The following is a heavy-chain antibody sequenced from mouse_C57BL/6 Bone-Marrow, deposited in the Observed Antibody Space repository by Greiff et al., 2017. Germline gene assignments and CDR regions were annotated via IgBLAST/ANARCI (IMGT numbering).Heavy chain of an antibody. CDR3: ARDTTVVATDYAMDY. Sequence: VQLQQSGAELARPGASVKMSCKASGYTFTSYTMHWVKQRPGQGLEWIGYINPSSGYTKYNQKFKDKATLTADKSSSTAYMQLSILTSEDSAVYYCARDTTVVATDYAMDYWGQGTSVTVSS. CDR2: INPSSGYT. V-gene: IGHV1-4*01. J-gene: IGHJ4*01. CDR1: GYTFTSYT. D-gene: IGHD1-1*01.